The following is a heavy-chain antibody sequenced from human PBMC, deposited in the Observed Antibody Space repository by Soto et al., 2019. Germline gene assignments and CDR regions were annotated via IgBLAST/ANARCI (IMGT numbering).Heavy chain of an antibody. CDR3: ATPPPLWFGELEYFQH. V-gene: IGHV3-53*01. Sequence: GGSLRLSCAASGFTVSSNYMSWVRQAQGKGLEWVSVIYSGGSTYYADSVKGRFTISRDNSKNTLYLQMNSLRAEDTAVYYCATPPPLWFGELEYFQHWGQGTLVTVSS. CDR1: GFTVSSNY. J-gene: IGHJ1*01. D-gene: IGHD3-10*01. CDR2: IYSGGST.